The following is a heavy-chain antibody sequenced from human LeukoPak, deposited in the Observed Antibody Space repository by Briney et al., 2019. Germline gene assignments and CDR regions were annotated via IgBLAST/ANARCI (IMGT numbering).Heavy chain of an antibody. V-gene: IGHV3-33*08. D-gene: IGHD5-18*01. J-gene: IGHJ4*02. Sequence: GGSLRLSCAASGFTFSSYGMHWVRQAPGKGLEWVAVIWYGGSNKYYADSVKGRFTISRDNSKNTLYLQMNSLRAEDTAVYYCALNFLTAMAPFDYWGQGTLVTVSS. CDR2: IWYGGSNK. CDR3: ALNFLTAMAPFDY. CDR1: GFTFSSYG.